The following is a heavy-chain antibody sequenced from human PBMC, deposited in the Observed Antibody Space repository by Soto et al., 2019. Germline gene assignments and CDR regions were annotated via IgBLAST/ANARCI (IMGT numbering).Heavy chain of an antibody. CDR3: ARDRDDYGSGNYYNRIDF. Sequence: SVKVSCKASGGTFSSYTISWVRQAPGQGLEWMGGIIPLFGTPNYAQRFQGRVTITADESTSTAYMELSRLRSEDTAVYYCARDRDDYGSGNYYNRIDFWGQGTLVPVSS. V-gene: IGHV1-69*13. J-gene: IGHJ4*02. D-gene: IGHD3-10*01. CDR1: GGTFSSYT. CDR2: IIPLFGTP.